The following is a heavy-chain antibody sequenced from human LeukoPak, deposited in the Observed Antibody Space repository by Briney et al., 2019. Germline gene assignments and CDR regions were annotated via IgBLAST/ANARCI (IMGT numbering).Heavy chain of an antibody. D-gene: IGHD6-13*01. Sequence: PGGSLRLSCTVSGFTLSSYEMSWIRQAPGKGLEWVSSIDYDGGSGHYADSVKGRFTISRDNSKNTLYLQMNSLGAEDTAVYYCAKDLDSSSWYNLYFDYWGQGTLVTVSS. V-gene: IGHV3-NL1*01. J-gene: IGHJ4*02. CDR2: IDYDGGSG. CDR1: GFTLSSYE. CDR3: AKDLDSSSWYNLYFDY.